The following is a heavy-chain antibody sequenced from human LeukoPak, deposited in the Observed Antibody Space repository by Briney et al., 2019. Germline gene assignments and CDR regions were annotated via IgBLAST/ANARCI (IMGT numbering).Heavy chain of an antibody. Sequence: GGSLRLSCAASGFIVSSNYMSWVRQAPGKGLEWVSVIYSGGSIYYADSVKGRFTISRDNSKNTLYLQMNSLRAEDTAVYYCARDPSRGLYYFDRWGQGTLVTVSS. CDR2: IYSGGSI. V-gene: IGHV3-53*01. CDR1: GFIVSSNY. D-gene: IGHD4/OR15-4a*01. J-gene: IGHJ4*02. CDR3: ARDPSRGLYYFDR.